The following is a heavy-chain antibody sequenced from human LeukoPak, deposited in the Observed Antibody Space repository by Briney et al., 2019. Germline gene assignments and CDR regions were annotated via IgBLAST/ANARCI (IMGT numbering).Heavy chain of an antibody. Sequence: PGGSLRLSCAASGFTFSDCYMSCIRQAPGKGLEWVSYISSSGSTIYYADSVKGRFTISRDNAKNSLYLQMNSLRAEDTAVYYCARSATKGHFDYWGQGTLVTVSS. CDR2: ISSSGSTI. V-gene: IGHV3-11*04. J-gene: IGHJ4*02. CDR3: ARSATKGHFDY. CDR1: GFTFSDCY.